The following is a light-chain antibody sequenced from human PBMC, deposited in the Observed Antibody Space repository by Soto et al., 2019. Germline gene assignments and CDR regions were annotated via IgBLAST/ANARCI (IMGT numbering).Light chain of an antibody. Sequence: QSVLTQPPSVSGAPGQRVTISCTGSSSNIGAGYDVHWYQQLPGTAPKLLIYGNSNRPSGVPDRFSGSKSGTSASLAITGLEAADEADYDCQSYDSSLSGVVFGGGTKVTVL. CDR3: QSYDSSLSGVV. CDR1: SSNIGAGYD. CDR2: GNS. V-gene: IGLV1-40*01. J-gene: IGLJ2*01.